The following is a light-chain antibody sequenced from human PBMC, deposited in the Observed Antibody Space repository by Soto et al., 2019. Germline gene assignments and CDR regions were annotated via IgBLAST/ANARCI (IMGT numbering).Light chain of an antibody. V-gene: IGKV1-39*01. CDR2: GAS. CDR1: QSISSY. CDR3: QQSYSIPPLS. Sequence: DIQMTQSPSSLSASVGDRVTITCRASQSISSYLNWYQQKPGRAPKVLISGASALQSGVPSRFSGSGSGTDFTLTISSLQPEDFATYYCQQSYSIPPLSFGGGTKVEIK. J-gene: IGKJ4*01.